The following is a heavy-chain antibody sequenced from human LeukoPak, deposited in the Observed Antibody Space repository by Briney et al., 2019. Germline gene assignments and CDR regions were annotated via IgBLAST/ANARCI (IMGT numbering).Heavy chain of an antibody. CDR1: GFTFSSYT. J-gene: IGHJ4*02. CDR2: ITLSSSSI. CDR3: AREPTYSSSWYTSCDY. D-gene: IGHD6-13*01. V-gene: IGHV3-48*01. Sequence: GGSLRLSCAASGFTFSSYTMNWVRQAPGKGLEWVSYITLSSSSIYYADSVKGRFTISRDNAKNSLYLQMNSLRAEDTAVYYCAREPTYSSSWYTSCDYWGQGTLVTVSS.